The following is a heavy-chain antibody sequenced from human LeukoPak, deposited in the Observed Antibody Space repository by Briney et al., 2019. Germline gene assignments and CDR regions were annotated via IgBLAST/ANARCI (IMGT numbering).Heavy chain of an antibody. CDR1: GFTLSSDA. CDR2: ISGSGGST. CDR3: AKSGRGSGSYYNAYYFDY. J-gene: IGHJ4*02. D-gene: IGHD3-10*01. Sequence: GGSLRLSCAASGFTLSSDAMSWVRQAPGKGLEWVSAISGSGGSTYYADSVKGRFTISRDNSKNTLYLQMNSLRAEDTAVYYCAKSGRGSGSYYNAYYFDYWGQGTLVTVSS. V-gene: IGHV3-23*01.